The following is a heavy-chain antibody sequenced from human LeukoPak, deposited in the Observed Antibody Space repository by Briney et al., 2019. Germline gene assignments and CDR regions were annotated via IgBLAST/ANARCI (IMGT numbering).Heavy chain of an antibody. Sequence: PGGSLRLSCAASGFIFSSYGMHWVRQAPGKGLEWVAFIRYDGSNKYYADSVKGRFTISRDNSKNTLYLQMDSLRSDDTAVYYCAKSSAGITWFDPWGQGTLVTVSS. V-gene: IGHV3-30*02. CDR2: IRYDGSNK. CDR3: AKSSAGITWFDP. J-gene: IGHJ5*02. D-gene: IGHD1-1*01. CDR1: GFIFSSYG.